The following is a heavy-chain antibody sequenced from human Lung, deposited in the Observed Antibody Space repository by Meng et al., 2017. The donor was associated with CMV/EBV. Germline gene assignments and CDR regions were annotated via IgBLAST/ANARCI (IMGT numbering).Heavy chain of an antibody. CDR3: ARGGGGSDGDSYFFDY. Sequence: GGSLRLSXAASKFTFSTYDMHWVRQAPGKGLEWVAIISYDGINKYNADSVKGRFTISRDNSKNTLYLQMNSLRAEDTAVYYCARGGGGSDGDSYFFDYWGHGTLVTVSS. CDR1: KFTFSTYD. D-gene: IGHD2-21*01. CDR2: ISYDGINK. V-gene: IGHV3-30-3*01. J-gene: IGHJ4*03.